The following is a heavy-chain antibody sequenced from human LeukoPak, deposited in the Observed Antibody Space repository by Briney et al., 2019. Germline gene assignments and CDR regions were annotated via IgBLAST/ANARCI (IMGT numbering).Heavy chain of an antibody. V-gene: IGHV3-53*01. CDR1: GFTVSSNY. CDR2: IYSGGST. D-gene: IGHD2-15*01. J-gene: IGHJ6*02. CDR3: AREGCSGGSCSLGYYYYGMDV. Sequence: PGGSLRLSCAASGFTVSSNYMSWVRQAPGKGLEWVSVIYSGGSTYYADSVRGRFTISRDNSKNTLYLQMNSLRAEDTAVYYCAREGCSGGSCSLGYYYYGMDVWGQGTTVTVSS.